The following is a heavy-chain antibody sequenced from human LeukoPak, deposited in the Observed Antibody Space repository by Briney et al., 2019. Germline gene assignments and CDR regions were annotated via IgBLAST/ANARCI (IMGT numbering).Heavy chain of an antibody. Sequence: GGSLRLSCAASEFSVGSNYMTWVRQAPGKGLEWVSLIYSGGSTYYADSVKGRFTISRDNSKNTLYLQMNSLRAEDTAVYYCAKDYRAHPLRPNWFDPWGQGTLVTVS. V-gene: IGHV3-66*01. J-gene: IGHJ5*02. CDR3: AKDYRAHPLRPNWFDP. CDR2: IYSGGST. CDR1: EFSVGSNY. D-gene: IGHD1-26*01.